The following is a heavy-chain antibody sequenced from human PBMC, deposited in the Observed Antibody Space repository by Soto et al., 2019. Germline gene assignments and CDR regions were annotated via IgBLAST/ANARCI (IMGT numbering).Heavy chain of an antibody. CDR3: ARISGFWSGYYYYYYGMDV. D-gene: IGHD3-3*01. CDR2: INHSGST. V-gene: IGHV4-34*01. CDR1: GGSFSGYY. Sequence: ASETLSLTCAVYGGSFSGYYWSWIRQPPGKGLEWIGEINHSGSTNYNPSLKSRVTISVDTSKNQFSLKLSSVTAADTAVYYCARISGFWSGYYYYYYGMDVWGQGTTVTVSS. J-gene: IGHJ6*02.